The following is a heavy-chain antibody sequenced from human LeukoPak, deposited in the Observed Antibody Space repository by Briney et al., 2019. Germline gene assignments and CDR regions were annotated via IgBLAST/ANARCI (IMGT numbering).Heavy chain of an antibody. CDR2: IYSGGST. Sequence: AGGSLRLSCAASGFTVSSNYMSWVRQAPGEGLEWVSVIYSGGSTYYADSVKGRFTISRDNSKNTLYLQMNSLRAEDTAVYYCASHQTGAPDYWGQGTLVTVSS. CDR1: GFTVSSNY. J-gene: IGHJ4*02. D-gene: IGHD7-27*01. CDR3: ASHQTGAPDY. V-gene: IGHV3-66*04.